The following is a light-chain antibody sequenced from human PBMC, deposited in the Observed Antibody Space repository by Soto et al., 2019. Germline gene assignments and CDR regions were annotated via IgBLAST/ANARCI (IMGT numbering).Light chain of an antibody. J-gene: IGLJ1*01. CDR3: QAWDSNTARV. V-gene: IGLV3-1*01. Sequence: SSELTQPPSVSVSPGQTASIPCSGDKLGDKFAFWYQQKPGQSPVLVIYQDTKRPSGIPERFSGSNSGNTATLTISGTQAMDEADYYCQAWDSNTARVFGTGTKLTVL. CDR2: QDT. CDR1: KLGDKF.